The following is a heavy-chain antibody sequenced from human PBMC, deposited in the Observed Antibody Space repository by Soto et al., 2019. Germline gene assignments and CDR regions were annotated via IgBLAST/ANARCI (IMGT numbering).Heavy chain of an antibody. CDR1: GYTFTGYY. CDR2: INPNSGGT. J-gene: IGHJ3*02. V-gene: IGHV1-2*04. Sequence: GASVKVSCKASGYTFTGYYMHWVRQAPGQGLEWMGWINPNSGGTNYAQKFQGWVTMTRDTSISTAYMELSRLRSDDTAVYYCARGGNTMIVVVNYAFDIWGQGTMVTVSS. CDR3: ARGGNTMIVVVNYAFDI. D-gene: IGHD3-22*01.